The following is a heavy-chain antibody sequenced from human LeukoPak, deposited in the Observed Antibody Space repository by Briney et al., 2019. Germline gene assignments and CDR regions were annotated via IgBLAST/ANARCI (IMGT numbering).Heavy chain of an antibody. CDR1: GFTFTSYA. V-gene: IGHV3-23*01. D-gene: IGHD3-22*01. Sequence: PGASLRLSCAASGFTFTSYAMNWVRQTPGKGLEWASGISGSSGTTYYADSVKGRFTISRDNSKNTLYLQMNSLRAEDTAVYHCAKGRGGSGYWASDYWGRGTLVTVSS. CDR2: ISGSSGTT. CDR3: AKGRGGSGYWASDY. J-gene: IGHJ4*02.